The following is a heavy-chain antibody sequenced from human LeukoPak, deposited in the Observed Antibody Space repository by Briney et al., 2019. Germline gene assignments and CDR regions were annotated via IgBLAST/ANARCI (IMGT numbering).Heavy chain of an antibody. CDR1: GFTFSSYA. D-gene: IGHD3-10*01. V-gene: IGHV3-30-3*01. J-gene: IGHJ6*03. CDR2: ISYDGSNK. CDR3: ARDLDPYYYGSGSPSGYYYYYMDV. Sequence: PGGSLRLSCAASGFTFSSYAMHWVRQAPGKGLEWVAVISYDGSNKYYADSVKGRFTISRDNSKNTLYLQMNSLRAEDTAVYYCARDLDPYYYGSGSPSGYYYYYMDVWGKGTTVTVSS.